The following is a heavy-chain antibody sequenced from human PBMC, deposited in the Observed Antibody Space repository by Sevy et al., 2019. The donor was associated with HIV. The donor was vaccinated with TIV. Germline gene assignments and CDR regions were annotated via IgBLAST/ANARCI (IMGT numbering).Heavy chain of an antibody. V-gene: IGHV3-9*01. D-gene: IGHD3-22*01. Sequence: GGSLRLSCAASGFTFDDYAMHWVRQAPGKGLEWVSGISWNSGSIGYADSVKGRFTISRDNAKNSLYLQMNSLRAEDTALYYCAKDRAYYYDSSGFNDAFDIWGQWTMVTVSS. CDR2: ISWNSGSI. CDR3: AKDRAYYYDSSGFNDAFDI. J-gene: IGHJ3*02. CDR1: GFTFDDYA.